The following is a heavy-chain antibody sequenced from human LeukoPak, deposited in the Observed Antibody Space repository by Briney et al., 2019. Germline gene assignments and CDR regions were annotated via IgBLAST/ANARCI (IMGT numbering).Heavy chain of an antibody. D-gene: IGHD3-10*01. CDR3: AKYYGAGTEFDY. CDR1: GFTFSSYA. Sequence: PGGSLRLSCAASGFTFSSYAMSWVRQAPGKGLEWVSAISGSGGSTYYADSVKGRFTISRDNSKDTLYLRMDSLRAEDTAVYYCAKYYGAGTEFDYWGQGTLVTVSS. V-gene: IGHV3-23*01. CDR2: ISGSGGST. J-gene: IGHJ4*02.